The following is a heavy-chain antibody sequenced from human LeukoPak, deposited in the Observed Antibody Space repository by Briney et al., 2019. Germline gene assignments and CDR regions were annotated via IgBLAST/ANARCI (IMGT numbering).Heavy chain of an antibody. J-gene: IGHJ3*02. CDR2: ILYDGSNK. D-gene: IGHD1-26*01. Sequence: TGGSLRLSCAASGLPFSSYAMHWVRQAPGKGLEWVAVILYDGSNKYYADSVKGRFTISRDNSKNTLYLQMNSLRAEDTAVYYCAREIPSGSYYGGAFDIWGQGTMVTVSS. CDR3: AREIPSGSYYGGAFDI. V-gene: IGHV3-30-3*01. CDR1: GLPFSSYA.